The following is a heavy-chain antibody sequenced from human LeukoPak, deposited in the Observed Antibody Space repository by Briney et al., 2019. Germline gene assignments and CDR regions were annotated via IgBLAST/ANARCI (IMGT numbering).Heavy chain of an antibody. CDR3: AKIPGEAHLYYYYYGMDV. Sequence: GGSLRLSCAASGFTFSSYAMSWVRQAPGKGLEWVSAISGSGGSTYYADSVKGRFTISRDNSKNTLYLQMNSLRAEDTAVYYCAKIPGEAHLYYYYYGMDVWGQGTTVTVSS. CDR2: ISGSGGST. J-gene: IGHJ6*02. V-gene: IGHV3-23*01. D-gene: IGHD4-17*01. CDR1: GFTFSSYA.